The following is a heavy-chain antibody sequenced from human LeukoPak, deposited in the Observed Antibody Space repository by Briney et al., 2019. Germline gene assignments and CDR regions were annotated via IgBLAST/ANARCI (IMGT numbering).Heavy chain of an antibody. CDR2: IIPIFGTA. CDR3: ARDRGDSSSPDAFDI. Sequence: SVSVSCKASGGTFSSYAISWVRQAPGQGLEWMGGIIPIFGTANYAQKFQGRVTITTDESTSTAYMELSSLRSEDTAVYYCARDRGDSSSPDAFDIWGQGTMVTVSS. J-gene: IGHJ3*02. V-gene: IGHV1-69*05. D-gene: IGHD6-13*01. CDR1: GGTFSSYA.